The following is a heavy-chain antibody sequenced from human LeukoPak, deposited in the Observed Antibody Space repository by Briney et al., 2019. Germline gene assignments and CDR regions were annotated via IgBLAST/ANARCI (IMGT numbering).Heavy chain of an antibody. V-gene: IGHV3-74*01. CDR3: ARSLGSSGYQDY. J-gene: IGHJ4*02. D-gene: IGHD3-22*01. Sequence: PGGSLRLSCAASGFTFSSYWMHWVRQAPGKGLVWVSRINSDGSSTSYADSMKGRFTISRDNAKNTVYLQMNSLRAEDTAVYYCARSLGSSGYQDYWGQGTLVTVSS. CDR2: INSDGSST. CDR1: GFTFSSYW.